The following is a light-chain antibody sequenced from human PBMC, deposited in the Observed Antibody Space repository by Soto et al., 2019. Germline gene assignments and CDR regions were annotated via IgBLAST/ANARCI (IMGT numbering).Light chain of an antibody. J-gene: IGLJ1*01. Sequence: QSALTQPASVSGSPGQSITISCTGTSSDVGNYNFVSWYQHHPGKAPKLMIYDVSNRPSGVSNRFSGPKSGNTASLTISGLQAEDEADYYCSSYTTTSPRVFGTGTKLTVL. CDR2: DVS. CDR1: SSDVGNYNF. V-gene: IGLV2-14*03. CDR3: SSYTTTSPRV.